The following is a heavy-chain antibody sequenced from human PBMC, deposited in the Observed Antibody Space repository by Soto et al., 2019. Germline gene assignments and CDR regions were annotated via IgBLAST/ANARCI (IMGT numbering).Heavy chain of an antibody. CDR2: IYHSEST. V-gene: IGHV4-4*02. D-gene: IGHD3-10*01. J-gene: IGHJ4*02. CDR3: ARLIKDTQTGSGNILFDS. Sequence: QVSLQESGPGRVKPSETLSLTCVVSSGSISNDNWWSWVRQSPEKGLEWIGEIYHSESTNYNPSFKSPVTTSVDKSRNYFSLDLSSVTAADTAVYYCARLIKDTQTGSGNILFDSWGQGILVTVSS. CDR1: SGSISNDNW.